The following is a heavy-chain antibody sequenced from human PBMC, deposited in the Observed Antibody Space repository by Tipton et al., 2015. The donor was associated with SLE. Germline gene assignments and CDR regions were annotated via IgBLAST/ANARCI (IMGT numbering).Heavy chain of an antibody. Sequence: TLSLTCTVSGISINSRNYYWSWIRQPPGKGLEWIGEINHSGSTNYNPSLKSRVTISVDTSKNQFSLKLSSVTAADTAVYYCAGVSRDAFESWGQRTMVTVSS. CDR1: GISINSRNYY. D-gene: IGHD5/OR15-5a*01. V-gene: IGHV4-39*07. J-gene: IGHJ3*02. CDR2: INHSGST. CDR3: AGVSRDAFES.